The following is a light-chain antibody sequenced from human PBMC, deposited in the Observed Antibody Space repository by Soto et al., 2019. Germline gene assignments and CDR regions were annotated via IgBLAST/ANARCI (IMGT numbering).Light chain of an antibody. V-gene: IGLV2-23*01. Sequence: QSALTQPASVSGSPGQSITISCSGPTSDVGSYYLVSWYQQHPGKAPKLIIYDGSKRPSGVSNRFSGSKSGNPASLTISGFQAEDEADYYCCSYAGRTTPYVFGTGTKVTVL. CDR2: DGS. J-gene: IGLJ1*01. CDR1: TSDVGSYYL. CDR3: CSYAGRTTPYV.